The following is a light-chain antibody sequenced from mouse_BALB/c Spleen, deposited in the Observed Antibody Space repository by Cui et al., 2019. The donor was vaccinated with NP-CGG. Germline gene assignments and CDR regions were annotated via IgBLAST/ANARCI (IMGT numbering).Light chain of an antibody. V-gene: IGLV1*01. CDR1: TGAVTTSNY. Sequence: QAFVTQESALTTSPGKTVTFTCRSSTGAVTTSNYANWVQEKPDHLFTGLIGGTNNRAPGVPTRFSGSLIGDKAALTITGTQTEDEAIYFCALWYSNHWVFGGGTKLTVL. J-gene: IGLJ1*01. CDR3: ALWYSNHWV. CDR2: GTN.